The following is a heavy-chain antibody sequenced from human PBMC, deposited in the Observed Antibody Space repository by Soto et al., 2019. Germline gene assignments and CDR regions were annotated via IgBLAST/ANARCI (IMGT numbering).Heavy chain of an antibody. V-gene: IGHV1-18*01. Sequence: ASVKVSCKASGYTFTSYGISWVRQAPGQGLEWMGWISAYNGNTNYAQKLQGRVTMTTDTSTSTAYMELRSLRSDDTAVYYCARGPSLIAAVGLLDYWGQGTLVTVSS. D-gene: IGHD6-13*01. CDR1: GYTFTSYG. J-gene: IGHJ4*02. CDR3: ARGPSLIAAVGLLDY. CDR2: ISAYNGNT.